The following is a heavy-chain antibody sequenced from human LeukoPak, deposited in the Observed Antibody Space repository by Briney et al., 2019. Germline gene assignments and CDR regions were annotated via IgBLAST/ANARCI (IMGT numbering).Heavy chain of an antibody. CDR3: ARHVWGSGHLYFDY. J-gene: IGHJ4*02. V-gene: IGHV4-59*08. D-gene: IGHD6-19*01. CDR1: GGSISSYY. Sequence: PSETLSLTCTVSGGSISSYYWSWIRQPPGKGLEWIGYIYYSGSTNYNPSLKSRVTISVDTSKNQFSLKLSSVTAADTAVYYCARHVWGSGHLYFDYWGQGTLVTVSS. CDR2: IYYSGST.